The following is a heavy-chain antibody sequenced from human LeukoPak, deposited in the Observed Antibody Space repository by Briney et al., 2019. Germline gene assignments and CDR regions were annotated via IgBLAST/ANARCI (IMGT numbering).Heavy chain of an antibody. D-gene: IGHD3-10*01. CDR2: IYYSGNT. CDR1: GYSISSGYY. J-gene: IGHJ6*03. Sequence: SETLSLTCAVSGYSISSGYYWGWIRQPPGKGLEWIGYIYYSGNTNCNPSLKSRVTISVDTSKNQFSLKLSSVTAADTAVYYCARRRNYYGSGSYQNYMDVWGKGTTVTVSS. CDR3: ARRRNYYGSGSYQNYMDV. V-gene: IGHV4-61*01.